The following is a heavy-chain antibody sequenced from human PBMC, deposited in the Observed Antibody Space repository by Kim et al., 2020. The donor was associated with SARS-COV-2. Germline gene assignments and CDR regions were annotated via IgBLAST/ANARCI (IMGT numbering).Heavy chain of an antibody. V-gene: IGHV3-23*01. J-gene: IGHJ4*02. Sequence: GGSLRLSCAASGFTFSSYAMSWVRQAPGKGLEWVSAISGSGGSTYYADSVKGRFTISRDNSKNTLYLQMNSLRAEDTAVYYCAKDTPGLSSGYYSYYFDYWGQGTLVTVSS. CDR3: AKDTPGLSSGYYSYYFDY. D-gene: IGHD3-22*01. CDR1: GFTFSSYA. CDR2: ISGSGGST.